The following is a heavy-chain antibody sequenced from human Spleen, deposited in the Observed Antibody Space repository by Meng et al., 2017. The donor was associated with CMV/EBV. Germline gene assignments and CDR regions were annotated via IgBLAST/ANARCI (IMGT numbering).Heavy chain of an antibody. D-gene: IGHD3-10*01. CDR3: ARRKELDY. V-gene: IGHV3-30-3*01. CDR1: GFPFTSYA. CDR2: VSYEGGNQ. Sequence: LRPSWVASGFPFTSYAMHWVRQDPGKGLEWVGVVSYEGGNQQYADSVKGRFTISRDNAKNSLYLQMNSLRAEDTAVYYCARRKELDYWGQGTLVTVSS. J-gene: IGHJ4*02.